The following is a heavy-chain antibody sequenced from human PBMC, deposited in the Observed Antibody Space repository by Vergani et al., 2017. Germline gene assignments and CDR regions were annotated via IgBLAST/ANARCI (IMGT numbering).Heavy chain of an antibody. CDR1: GGSISSYY. Sequence: QVQLQESGPGLVKPSETLSLTCTVSGGSISSYYWSWIRQPPGKGLEWIGYIYYSGSTNYNPSLKSRVTISVDTSKNQFSLKLSSVTAADTAVYYCCREGGEGRVDYWGQGTLVTVSS. CDR2: IYYSGST. D-gene: IGHD3-16*01. V-gene: IGHV4-59*08. J-gene: IGHJ4*02. CDR3: CREGGEGRVDY.